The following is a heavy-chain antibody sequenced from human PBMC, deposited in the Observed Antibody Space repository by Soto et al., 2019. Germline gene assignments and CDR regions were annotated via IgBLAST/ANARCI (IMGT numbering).Heavy chain of an antibody. CDR1: GGSISSYY. CDR3: ARGRGYSYGLDP. CDR2: IYYSGST. Sequence: SETLSLTCTVSGGSISSYYWSWIRQPPGKGLEWIGYIYYSGSTNYNPSLKSRVTISVDTSKNQFSLSLSSVTAADTAVYYCARGRGYSYGLDPWGQGTLVTVSS. D-gene: IGHD5-18*01. V-gene: IGHV4-59*08. J-gene: IGHJ5*02.